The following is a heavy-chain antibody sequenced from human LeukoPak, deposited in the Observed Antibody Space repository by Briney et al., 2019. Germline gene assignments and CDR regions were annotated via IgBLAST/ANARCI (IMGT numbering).Heavy chain of an antibody. D-gene: IGHD3-22*01. CDR2: IYPGDSDT. CDR3: ARQMRYYDSSGSVGRDAFDI. V-gene: IGHV5-51*01. CDR1: GYSFTSYW. J-gene: IGHJ3*02. Sequence: RGESLKISCKGSGYSFTSYWIGWVRQMPGKGLEWMGIIYPGDSDTRYSPSFQGQVTISADKSISTAYLQWSSLKASDTAMYYCARQMRYYDSSGSVGRDAFDIWGQGTMVTVSS.